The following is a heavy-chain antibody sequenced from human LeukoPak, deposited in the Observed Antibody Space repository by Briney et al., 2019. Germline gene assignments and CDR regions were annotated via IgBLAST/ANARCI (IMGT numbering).Heavy chain of an antibody. Sequence: PGGSLRFSCAASGFTFSSNWMHWVRQAPGKGLVWVSRINSDGSSTSYADSVKGRFTISRDNAKNTLYLQMNSLRAEDTAVYYCARRVKGIAAATGAYNWFDPWGQGTLVTVSS. V-gene: IGHV3-74*01. J-gene: IGHJ5*02. CDR3: ARRVKGIAAATGAYNWFDP. D-gene: IGHD6-13*01. CDR1: GFTFSSNW. CDR2: INSDGSST.